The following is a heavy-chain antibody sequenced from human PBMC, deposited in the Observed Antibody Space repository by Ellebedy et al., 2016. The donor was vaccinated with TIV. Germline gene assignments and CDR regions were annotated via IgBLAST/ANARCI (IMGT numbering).Heavy chain of an antibody. CDR2: ISGSGGST. CDR1: GFTFSSYA. V-gene: IGHV3-23*01. Sequence: GESLKISCAASGFTFSSYAMSWVRQAPGKGLEWVSAISGSGGSTYYADSVKGRFTISRDNSKNTPYLQMNSLRVEDTAVYYCVADLPSSTAQAFDRWGQGTLVTVSS. D-gene: IGHD6-6*01. J-gene: IGHJ5*02. CDR3: VADLPSSTAQAFDR.